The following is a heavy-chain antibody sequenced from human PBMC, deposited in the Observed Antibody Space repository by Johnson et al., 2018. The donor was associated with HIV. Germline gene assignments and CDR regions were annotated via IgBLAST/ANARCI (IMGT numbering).Heavy chain of an antibody. D-gene: IGHD1-26*01. CDR2: ISYDGSNK. CDR3: VRVGLVGGKDGVGAFDV. CDR1: GFTFSSYA. Sequence: QEQLVESGGGVVQPGRSLRLSCAASGFTFSSYAMHWVRQAPGKGLEWVAVISYDGSNKYYADSVKGRFTISRDNSKNTVSLQMISLRAEDTAGYYCVRVGLVGGKDGVGAFDVWGQGTMVTVSS. V-gene: IGHV3-30-3*01. J-gene: IGHJ3*01.